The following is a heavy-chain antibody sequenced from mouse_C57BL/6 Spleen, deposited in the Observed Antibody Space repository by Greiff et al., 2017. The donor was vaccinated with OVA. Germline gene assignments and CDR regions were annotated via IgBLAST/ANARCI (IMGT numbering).Heavy chain of an antibody. J-gene: IGHJ2*01. CDR3: ASAGDPYYFDY. CDR1: GFTFSSYG. CDR2: ISSGGSYT. Sequence: EVKLVESGGDLVKPGGSLKLSCAASGFTFSSYGMSWVRQTPDKRLEWVATISSGGSYTYYTDNVRGRFTISRDNAKHPRFLQMGIRKSEDTAMYYFASAGDPYYFDYWGQGTTLTVSS. V-gene: IGHV5-6*01. D-gene: IGHD3-3*01.